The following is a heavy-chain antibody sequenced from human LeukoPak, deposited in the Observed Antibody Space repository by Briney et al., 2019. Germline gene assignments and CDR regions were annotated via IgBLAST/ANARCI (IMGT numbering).Heavy chain of an antibody. V-gene: IGHV4-30-4*01. Sequence: SETLSLTCTVSGGSTSSGDYYWSWIRQPPGKGLEWIGYIYYSGSTYYNPSLKSRVTISVDTSKNQFSLKLSSVTAADTAVYYCARVSSSSWYGPDAFDIWGQGTMVTVSS. CDR3: ARVSSSSWYGPDAFDI. CDR2: IYYSGST. CDR1: GGSTSSGDYY. D-gene: IGHD6-13*01. J-gene: IGHJ3*02.